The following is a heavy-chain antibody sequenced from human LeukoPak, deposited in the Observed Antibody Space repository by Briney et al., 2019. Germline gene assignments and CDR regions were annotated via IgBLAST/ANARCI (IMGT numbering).Heavy chain of an antibody. D-gene: IGHD3-9*01. V-gene: IGHV3-21*01. CDR1: GFTFSSYS. CDR3: AIVEYFEASPPYDYYYGMDV. Sequence: LRICCKASGFTFSSYSMNWVRQAPGKGLEWVSSISSSSSYIYYADSVKGRFTISRDNAKNSLYLQMNSLRAEDTAVYYCAIVEYFEASPPYDYYYGMDVWGQGTTVTVSS. J-gene: IGHJ6*02. CDR2: ISSSSSYI.